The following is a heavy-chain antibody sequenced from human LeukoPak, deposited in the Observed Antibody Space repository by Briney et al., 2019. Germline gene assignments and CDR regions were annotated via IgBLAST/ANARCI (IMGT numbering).Heavy chain of an antibody. CDR3: ARGVGYSYGYFFDY. Sequence: PSETLSLTCAVYGGSFSGYYWSWIRQPPGKGLEWIGEIYHSGSTNYNPSLKSRVTISVDKSKNQFSLKLSSVTAADTAVYYCARGVGYSYGYFFDYWGQGTLVTVSS. D-gene: IGHD5-18*01. CDR2: IYHSGST. J-gene: IGHJ4*02. V-gene: IGHV4-34*01. CDR1: GGSFSGYY.